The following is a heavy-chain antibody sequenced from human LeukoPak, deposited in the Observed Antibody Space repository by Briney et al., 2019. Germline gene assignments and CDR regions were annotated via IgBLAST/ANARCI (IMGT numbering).Heavy chain of an antibody. D-gene: IGHD2-2*01. Sequence: PGGSLRLSCAASGFTVSSNYMSWVRQAPGKGLEWVSVIYSGGSTYYADSVKGRFTISRDNSKNTLYLQMTSLRAEDTAVYYCASGLVPAANGAFDIWGQGTMVTVSS. CDR1: GFTVSSNY. CDR2: IYSGGST. J-gene: IGHJ3*02. CDR3: ASGLVPAANGAFDI. V-gene: IGHV3-53*01.